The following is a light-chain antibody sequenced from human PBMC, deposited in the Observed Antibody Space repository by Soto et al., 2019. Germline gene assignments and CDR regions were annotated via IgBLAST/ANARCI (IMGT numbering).Light chain of an antibody. CDR2: WAS. Sequence: DIVMTQSPDSLAVSLGERATINCKSSQSVLYSSNNKNYLAWYQQKPGQPPKLLISWASTREFGVPDRFSGSGSVTDFNLTISSLQAEAVAVYYCQQYYASPPRTFGQGTNVEIK. CDR1: QSVLYSSNNKNY. V-gene: IGKV4-1*01. CDR3: QQYYASPPRT. J-gene: IGKJ1*01.